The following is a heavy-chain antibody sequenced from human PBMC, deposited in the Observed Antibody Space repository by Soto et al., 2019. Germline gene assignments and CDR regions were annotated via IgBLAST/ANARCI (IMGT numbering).Heavy chain of an antibody. Sequence: SQTLSLTCAISGDSVSSNSAAWNWIRQSPSRGLEWLGRTYYRSKWYNDYAVSVKSRITINPDTSKNQFSLQLNSVTPEDTAVYYCARDSPRGYSSSWYVSPLLGWFDPWGQGNLVTV. D-gene: IGHD6-13*01. CDR3: ARDSPRGYSSSWYVSPLLGWFDP. V-gene: IGHV6-1*01. CDR1: GDSVSSNSAA. J-gene: IGHJ5*02. CDR2: TYYRSKWYN.